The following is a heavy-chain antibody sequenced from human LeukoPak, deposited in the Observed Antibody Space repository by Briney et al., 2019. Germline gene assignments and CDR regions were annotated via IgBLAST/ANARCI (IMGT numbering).Heavy chain of an antibody. V-gene: IGHV3-21*01. D-gene: IGHD3-10*01. CDR2: ISSSSSYI. CDR1: GFTFSSYS. Sequence: PGGSLRLSCAASGFTFSSYSMNWVRQAPGKGLEWVSSISSSSSYIYYADSVKGRFTISRDNAKNSLYLQMNSLRAEDTAVYYCARDHKSVLLWLGELSPRPLDDWGQGTLVSVS. CDR3: ARDHKSVLLWLGELSPRPLDD. J-gene: IGHJ4*02.